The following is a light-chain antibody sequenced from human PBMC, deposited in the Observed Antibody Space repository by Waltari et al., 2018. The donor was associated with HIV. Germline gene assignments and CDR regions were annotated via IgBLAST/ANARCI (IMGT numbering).Light chain of an antibody. CDR1: SGPVTSGHH. CDR2: DTT. Sequence: QAVVTQEPSLTVSPGGTVTLTCGSSSGPVTSGHHPYWFQQKPGQAPRTLIYDTTYKHSWTPARFSGSLLWGKAALTLSGAQPEDEADYYCLLSYAGSRPVVFGGGTKLTIL. CDR3: LLSYAGSRPVV. V-gene: IGLV7-46*01. J-gene: IGLJ2*01.